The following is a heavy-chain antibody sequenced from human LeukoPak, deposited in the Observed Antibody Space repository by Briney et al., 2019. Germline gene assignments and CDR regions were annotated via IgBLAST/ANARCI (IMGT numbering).Heavy chain of an antibody. CDR1: GGPISSYY. CDR2: IYYSGST. Sequence: PSETLSLTCTVSGGPISSYYWSWIRQPPGKGLEWIGYIYYSGSTNYNPSLKSRVTISVDTSKNQFSLKLSSVTAADTAVYYCARGRYLPLYFDYWGQGTLVTVSS. CDR3: ARGRYLPLYFDY. J-gene: IGHJ4*02. D-gene: IGHD3-16*02. V-gene: IGHV4-59*12.